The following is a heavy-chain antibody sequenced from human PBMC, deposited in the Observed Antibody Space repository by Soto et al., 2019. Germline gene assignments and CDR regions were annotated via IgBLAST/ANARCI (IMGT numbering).Heavy chain of an antibody. J-gene: IGHJ6*02. V-gene: IGHV3-49*04. CDR3: TRDLIYDFWSGYLGAYYCYGMDV. D-gene: IGHD3-3*01. Sequence: GGSLRLSCTASGFTFGDYAMSWVRQAPGKGLEWVGFIRSKAYGGTTEYAASVKGRFTISRDDSKSIAYLQMNSLKTEDTAVYYCTRDLIYDFWSGYLGAYYCYGMDVWGQGTTVTVSS. CDR2: IRSKAYGGTT. CDR1: GFTFGDYA.